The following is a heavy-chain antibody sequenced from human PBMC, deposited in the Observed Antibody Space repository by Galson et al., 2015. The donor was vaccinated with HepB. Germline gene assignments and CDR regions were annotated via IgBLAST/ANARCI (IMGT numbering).Heavy chain of an antibody. J-gene: IGHJ3*02. CDR2: IYSDGST. Sequence: SLRLSCAASGFTVSNNYMSWVRQAPGKGLEWVSLIYSDGSTFYADSVKGRFTISRDNSKNTLYLQMNSLRAEDTAVYYCAKDLAIVGARWSPDAFDIWGQGTMVTVSS. CDR1: GFTVSNNY. CDR3: AKDLAIVGARWSPDAFDI. V-gene: IGHV3-53*01. D-gene: IGHD1-26*01.